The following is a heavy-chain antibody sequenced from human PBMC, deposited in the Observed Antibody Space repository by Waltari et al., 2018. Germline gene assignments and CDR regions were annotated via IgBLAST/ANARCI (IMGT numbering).Heavy chain of an antibody. Sequence: QVQLVQSGAEVKKPGASVKVSCKVSGYTLTDLSMHWLRQAPGKGLEWMGGFDPEDGETIYAQKFQGRVTMTEDTSTDTAYMELSSLRSEDTAVYYCATETYSSSSSASDYFDYWGQGTLVTVSS. D-gene: IGHD6-13*01. CDR3: ATETYSSSSSASDYFDY. CDR2: FDPEDGET. CDR1: GYTLTDLS. J-gene: IGHJ4*02. V-gene: IGHV1-24*01.